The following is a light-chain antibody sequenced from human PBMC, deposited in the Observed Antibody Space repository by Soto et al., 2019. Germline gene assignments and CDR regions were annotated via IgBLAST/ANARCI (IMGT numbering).Light chain of an antibody. CDR3: QQANSFPLT. J-gene: IGKJ4*01. V-gene: IGKV1-12*01. Sequence: DIQMNQSPSTLSGSVGDSVTITCRANQGISSRLAWYQQKPGKAPKLLIYTAYSLQSGVQSRFSGSGSGTDFTLTISSLQPEDFATYYCQQANSFPLTVGGGTKVEI. CDR1: QGISSR. CDR2: TAY.